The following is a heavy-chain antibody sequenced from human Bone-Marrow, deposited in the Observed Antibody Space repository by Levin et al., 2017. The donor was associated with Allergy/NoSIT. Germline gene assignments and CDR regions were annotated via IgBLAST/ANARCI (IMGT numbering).Heavy chain of an antibody. CDR1: GFTFSSYG. CDR3: AKGVGGVMGFDY. Sequence: GESLKISCAASGFTFSSYGMHWVRQAPGKGLEWVAVISYDGSNKYYADSVKGRFTISRDNSKNTLYLQMNSLRAEDTAVYYCAKGVGGVMGFDYWGQGTLVTVSS. D-gene: IGHD3-16*01. V-gene: IGHV3-30*18. CDR2: ISYDGSNK. J-gene: IGHJ4*02.